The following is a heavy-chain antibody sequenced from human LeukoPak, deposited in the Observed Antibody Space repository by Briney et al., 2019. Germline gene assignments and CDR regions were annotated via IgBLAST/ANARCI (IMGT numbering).Heavy chain of an antibody. V-gene: IGHV3-23*01. D-gene: IGHD3-10*01. CDR3: AKDELLLSFED. CDR2: ISGSGGST. Sequence: PGGSLTLSCAASGFTFSSYGMSWVRQAPGKGLEWVSAISGSGGSTYYADSVKGRFTISRDNSKNTLYLQMNSLRAEDTAVYYCAKDELLLSFEDWGQGTLVTVSS. CDR1: GFTFSSYG. J-gene: IGHJ4*02.